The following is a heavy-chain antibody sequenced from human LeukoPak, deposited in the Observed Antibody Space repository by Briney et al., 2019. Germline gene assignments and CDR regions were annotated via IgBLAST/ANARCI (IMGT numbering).Heavy chain of an antibody. D-gene: IGHD5-18*01. CDR2: IIPPFGTA. J-gene: IGHJ2*01. V-gene: IGHV1-69*13. CDR1: GGTFGRYV. CDR3: AKEGDTALVRGYLNL. Sequence: SVKVSCKASGGTFGRYVISWVRQAPGQGLEWMGGIIPPFGTAHYAQKFQDRLTITADESATTVYMEMSSLRSKDTAMNYCAKEGDTALVRGYLNLWGRGTLVTVAA.